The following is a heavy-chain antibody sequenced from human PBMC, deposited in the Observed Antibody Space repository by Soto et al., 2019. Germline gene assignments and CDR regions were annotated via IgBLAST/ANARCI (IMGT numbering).Heavy chain of an antibody. CDR2: IYYSGST. Sequence: PSETLSLTCTVSGGSISSGDYYWSWIRQPPGKGLEWIGYIYYSGSTYYNPSLKSRVTISVDTSKNQFSLKLSSVTAADTAVYYCARVKASGVNFDYWGEGTLVTLSS. V-gene: IGHV4-30-4*01. CDR3: ARVKASGVNFDY. J-gene: IGHJ4*02. D-gene: IGHD3-10*01. CDR1: GGSISSGDYY.